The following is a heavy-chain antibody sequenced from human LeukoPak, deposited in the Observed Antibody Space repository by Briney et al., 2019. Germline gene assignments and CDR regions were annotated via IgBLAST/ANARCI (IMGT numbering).Heavy chain of an antibody. CDR2: ISYDGSNK. D-gene: IGHD3-10*01. CDR1: GFTFSSYA. CDR3: ARAGTPDY. J-gene: IGHJ4*02. Sequence: GRSLRLSRAASGFTFSSYAMHWVRQAPGKGLEWVAVISYDGSNKYYADSVKGRFTISRDNSKNTLYLQMNSLRAEDTAVYYCARAGTPDYWGQGTLVTVSS. V-gene: IGHV3-30-3*01.